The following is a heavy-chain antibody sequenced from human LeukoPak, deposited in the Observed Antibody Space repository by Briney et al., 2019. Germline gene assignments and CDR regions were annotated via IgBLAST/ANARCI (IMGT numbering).Heavy chain of an antibody. CDR2: ISGSGGST. CDR1: GFTFSSYA. Sequence: GGSLRLSCAASGFTFSSYAMSWVRQAPGKGLEWVSAISGSGGSTYYADSVKGRFTISRDNSKNTLYLQMNSLRVEDTAMYYCTRADSGSFRIDYWGQGTPVTVSS. CDR3: TRADSGSFRIDY. V-gene: IGHV3-23*01. D-gene: IGHD3-10*01. J-gene: IGHJ4*02.